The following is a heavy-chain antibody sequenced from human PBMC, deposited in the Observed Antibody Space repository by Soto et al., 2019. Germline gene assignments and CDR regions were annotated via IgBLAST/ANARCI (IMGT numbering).Heavy chain of an antibody. CDR3: ATGDTMIRGVAIAIRSYYYGMDV. D-gene: IGHD3-10*01. CDR1: GFTFIIAW. Sequence: VGSLRLSCAASGFTFIIAWMHWIRQAPGKGLKWVGRIKSKSDGGTTDYGAPVKGRFTISRDDSKNTVFLQMNSLKTEDTAVYYCATGDTMIRGVAIAIRSYYYGMDVWGQGTTVTVSS. CDR2: IKSKSDGGTT. J-gene: IGHJ6*02. V-gene: IGHV3-15*07.